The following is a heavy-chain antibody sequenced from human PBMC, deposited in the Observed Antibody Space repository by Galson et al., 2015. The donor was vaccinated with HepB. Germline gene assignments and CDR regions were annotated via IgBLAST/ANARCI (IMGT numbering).Heavy chain of an antibody. CDR2: IYYSGST. J-gene: IGHJ6*02. V-gene: IGHV4-59*01. Sequence: SETLSLTCTVSGGSISSYYWSWIRQPPGKGLEWIGYIYYSGSTNYNPSLKSRVTISVDTSKNQFSLKLSSVTAADTAVYYCARGGRDDFWSGYYNPYYYGMDVWGQGTTVTVSS. CDR3: ARGGRDDFWSGYYNPYYYGMDV. D-gene: IGHD3-3*01. CDR1: GGSISSYY.